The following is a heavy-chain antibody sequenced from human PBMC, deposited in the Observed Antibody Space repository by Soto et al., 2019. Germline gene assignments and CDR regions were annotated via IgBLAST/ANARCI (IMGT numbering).Heavy chain of an antibody. CDR2: IFHSGST. Sequence: SETLSLTCAVSGDSINSGHWWSWVRQPPGKGLEWIGEIFHSGSTNYNPSLKSRVTISVDKSKNQFSLKLSSVTAADTAVYYCASEPGIAAPAGHYWGQGTLVTVSS. J-gene: IGHJ4*02. CDR1: GDSINSGHW. D-gene: IGHD6-13*01. V-gene: IGHV4-4*02. CDR3: ASEPGIAAPAGHY.